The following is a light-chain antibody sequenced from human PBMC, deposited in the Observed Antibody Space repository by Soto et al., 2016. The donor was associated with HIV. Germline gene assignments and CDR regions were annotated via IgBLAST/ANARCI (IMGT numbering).Light chain of an antibody. CDR3: LQDYSYPYT. CDR1: QGIKNE. V-gene: IGKV1-6*01. Sequence: AIQMTQSPSSLSASVGDRVTITCRASQGIKNELAWYQQKPGKVPKLLIYATSTLGSGVPSRFSGSAFGTDFTLTISSLQPEDSASYFCLQDYSYPYTFGQGTQGWRSN. CDR2: ATS. J-gene: IGKJ2*01.